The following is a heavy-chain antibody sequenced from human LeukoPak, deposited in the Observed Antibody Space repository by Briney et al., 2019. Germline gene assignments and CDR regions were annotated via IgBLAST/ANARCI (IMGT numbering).Heavy chain of an antibody. CDR3: ARDFCTGCNYYFYGMDV. V-gene: IGHV3-9*01. Sequence: GRSLRLSCAASGFTFDDYVMHWVRQAPGRGLEWVSGISRDSANIGYADSVKGRFTISRDNAKNSPYLQMNSLTTEDTALYYCARDFCTGCNYYFYGMDVWGRGTTVTVSS. CDR1: GFTFDDYV. D-gene: IGHD2-2*01. CDR2: ISRDSANI. J-gene: IGHJ6*02.